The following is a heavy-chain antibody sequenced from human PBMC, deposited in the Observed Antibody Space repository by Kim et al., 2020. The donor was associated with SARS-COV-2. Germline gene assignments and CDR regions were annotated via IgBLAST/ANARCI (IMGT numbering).Heavy chain of an antibody. J-gene: IGHJ6*02. CDR3: ARAFGELFITYYYYYGMDV. D-gene: IGHD3-10*01. V-gene: IGHV4-34*01. CDR2: INHSGST. Sequence: SETLSLTCAVYGGSFSGYYWSWIRQPPGKGLEWIGEINHSGSTNYNPSLKSRVTISVDTSKNQFSLKLSSVTAADTAVYYCARAFGELFITYYYYYGMDVWGQGTTVTVSS. CDR1: GGSFSGYY.